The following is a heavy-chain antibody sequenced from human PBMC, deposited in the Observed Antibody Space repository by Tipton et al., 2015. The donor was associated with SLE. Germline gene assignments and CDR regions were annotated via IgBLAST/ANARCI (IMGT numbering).Heavy chain of an antibody. CDR2: ISNGGST. V-gene: IGHV4-34*01. Sequence: GLVKPSETLSLTCAVYGGSLSGYYWSWIRQPPVKGLEWIGEISNGGSTNYNPSLKSRVTISVDTSKNQFSLKLSSVTAADTAVYYCARGRAWRRINMDREVSHNWFDPWGQGTLVTVS. CDR3: ARGRAWRRINMDREVSHNWFDP. D-gene: IGHD3-10*01. J-gene: IGHJ5*02. CDR1: GGSLSGYY.